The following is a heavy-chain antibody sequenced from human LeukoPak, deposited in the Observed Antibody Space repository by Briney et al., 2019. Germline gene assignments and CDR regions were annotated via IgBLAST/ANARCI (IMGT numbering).Heavy chain of an antibody. CDR2: NIPIFGTA. J-gene: IGHJ4*02. V-gene: IGHV1-69*05. D-gene: IGHD4-17*01. CDR1: GGTFSSYA. CDR3: ARDWGMTTVTNYFDY. Sequence: SVKISCKASGGTFSSYAIIWVRQAAGQELEWMGGNIPIFGTANYAQKLQGRVTMTTDTSTSTAYMELRSLRSDDTAVYYCARDWGMTTVTNYFDYWGQGTLVTVSS.